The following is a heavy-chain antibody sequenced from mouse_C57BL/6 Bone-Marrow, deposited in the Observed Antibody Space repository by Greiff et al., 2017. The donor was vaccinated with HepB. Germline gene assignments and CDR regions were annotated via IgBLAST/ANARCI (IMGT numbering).Heavy chain of an antibody. D-gene: IGHD1-1*01. Sequence: QVQLKQSGPELVKPGASVKISCKASGYAFSSSWMNWVKQRPGKGLEWIGRIYPGDGDTKYNGKFKGKATLTADKSSSTAYMQLSSLTSEDSAVYFCARKIDYYGSSYYFDYWGQGTTLTVSS. CDR3: ARKIDYYGSSYYFDY. CDR1: GYAFSSSW. J-gene: IGHJ2*01. CDR2: IYPGDGDT. V-gene: IGHV1-82*01.